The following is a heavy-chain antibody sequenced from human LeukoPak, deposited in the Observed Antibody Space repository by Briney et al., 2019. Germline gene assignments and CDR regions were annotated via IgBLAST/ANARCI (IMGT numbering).Heavy chain of an antibody. J-gene: IGHJ4*02. CDR1: GFTFSSYG. Sequence: GGSLRLSCAASGFTFSSYGMHWVRQAPGKGLEWVAVITFDGTNKFYADPVKGRFTISRDSSKNTVFLQMTSLRPEDTAVYYCARAAYRGGGGTLTGILPGYWGQGTLVPVSS. CDR3: ARAAYRGGGGTLTGILPGY. V-gene: IGHV3-30*05. CDR2: ITFDGTNK. D-gene: IGHD3-9*01.